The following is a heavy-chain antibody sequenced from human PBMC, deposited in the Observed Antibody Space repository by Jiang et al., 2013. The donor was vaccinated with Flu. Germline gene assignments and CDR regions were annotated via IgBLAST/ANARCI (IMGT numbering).Heavy chain of an antibody. V-gene: IGHV3-9*01. CDR2: ISWNSGSI. J-gene: IGHJ4*02. D-gene: IGHD4-11*01. CDR1: GFTFDDYA. CDR3: AKGHDYSNYVGVYYFDY. Sequence: VQLVESGGGLVQPGRSLRLSCAASGFTFDDYAMHWVRQAPGKGLEWVSGISWNSGSIGYADSVKGRFTISRDNAKNSLYLQMNSLRAEDTALYYCAKGHDYSNYVGVYYFDYWGQGTLVTVSS.